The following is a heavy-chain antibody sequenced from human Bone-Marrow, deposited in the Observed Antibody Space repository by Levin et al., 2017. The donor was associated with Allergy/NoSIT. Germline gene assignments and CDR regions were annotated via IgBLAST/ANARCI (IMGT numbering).Heavy chain of an antibody. CDR2: VYYSGST. CDR1: GGSIISNSYY. CDR3: ATDIGTVYGDRPPL. V-gene: IGHV4-39*07. D-gene: IGHD4-17*01. Sequence: SETLSLTCTFSGGSIISNSYYLGWIRQPPGKGLEWIGSVYYSGSTFYNPSLKSRVTVSLDTSTKQFSLSLSSVTAADPAMYYCATDIGTVYGDRPPLWGQGPLVTVS. J-gene: IGHJ4*02.